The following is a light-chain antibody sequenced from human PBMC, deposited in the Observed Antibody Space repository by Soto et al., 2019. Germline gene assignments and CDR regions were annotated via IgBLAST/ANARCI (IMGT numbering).Light chain of an antibody. CDR1: SSDVGGYNY. V-gene: IGLV2-14*01. CDR3: SSYTSSSVL. J-gene: IGLJ2*01. Sequence: QSALTQPASVSGSPGQSITISCTGTSSDVGGYNYVSWYQQHPGKAPKLMIYAVSNRPSGISNRFSGSKSGNTASLTISGLQAEDESDYYCSSYTSSSVLFGGGTKLTVL. CDR2: AVS.